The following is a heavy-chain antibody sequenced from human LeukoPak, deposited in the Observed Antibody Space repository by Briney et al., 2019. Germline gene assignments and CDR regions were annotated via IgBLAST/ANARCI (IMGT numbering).Heavy chain of an antibody. CDR2: IYSGGST. J-gene: IGHJ3*02. Sequence: GGSLRLSCAASGFTVSSNYMSWVRQAPGKGLEWVSVIYSGGSTYYADSVKGRFTISRDNSKNTLYLQMNSLRAEDSAEYYCAKSLLTTATGTGRAFDIWGQGTMVTVSA. CDR1: GFTVSSNY. V-gene: IGHV3-53*01. D-gene: IGHD1-1*01. CDR3: AKSLLTTATGTGRAFDI.